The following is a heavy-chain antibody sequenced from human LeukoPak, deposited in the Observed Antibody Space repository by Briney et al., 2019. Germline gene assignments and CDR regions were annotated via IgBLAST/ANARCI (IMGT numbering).Heavy chain of an antibody. CDR2: ISHSGTT. V-gene: IGHV4-59*08. CDR1: GGSISNS. D-gene: IGHD6-19*01. J-gene: IGHJ4*02. CDR3: ARWDDSAWAFGN. Sequence: PSETLSLTCTVSGGSISNSWNWIRQSPGKGLEWVGYISHSGTTSYNPSLKSRVTISVDTSKNQLSLKLTSVTAADTAVYYCARWDDSAWAFGNWGPGTLVTVSS.